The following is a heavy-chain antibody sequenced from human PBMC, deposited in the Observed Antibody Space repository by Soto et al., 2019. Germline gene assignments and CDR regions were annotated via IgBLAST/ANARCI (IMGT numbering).Heavy chain of an antibody. V-gene: IGHV3-21*01. CDR3: ARAATPDTMIVVVIDAFDI. CDR1: GFTFSSYS. CDR2: ISSSSSYI. Sequence: PGGSLRLSCAASGFTFSSYSMNWVRQAPGKGLEWVSSISSSSSYIYYADSVKGRFTISRDNAKNSLYLQMNSLRAEDTAVYYCARAATPDTMIVVVIDAFDIWGQGTMVTVSS. J-gene: IGHJ3*02. D-gene: IGHD3-22*01.